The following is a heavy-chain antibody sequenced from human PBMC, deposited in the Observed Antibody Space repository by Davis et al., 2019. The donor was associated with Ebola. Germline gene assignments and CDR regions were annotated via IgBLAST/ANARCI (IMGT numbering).Heavy chain of an antibody. V-gene: IGHV4-34*01. CDR3: ARGRRILVSGYYYYYYGMDV. J-gene: IGHJ6*02. CDR2: INHSGST. Sequence: MPSETLSLTCAVYGGSFSGYYWSWIRQPPGKGLEWIGEINHSGSTNYNPSLKSRVTISVDTSKNQFSLKLSSVTAADTAVYYCARGRRILVSGYYYYYYGMDVWGQGTTVTVSS. D-gene: IGHD2-8*02. CDR1: GGSFSGYY.